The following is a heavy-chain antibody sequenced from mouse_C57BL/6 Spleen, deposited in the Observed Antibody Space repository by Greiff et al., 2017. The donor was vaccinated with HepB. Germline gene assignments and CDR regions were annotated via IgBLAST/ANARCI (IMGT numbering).Heavy chain of an antibody. Sequence: VQLQQSGAELVKPGASVKISCKASGYAFSSYWMNWVKQRPGKGLEWIGQIYPGDGDTNYNGKFKGKATLTADKSSSTAYMQLSSLTSEDSAVYFCARRGIITTVVALYAMDYWGQGTSVTVSS. CDR2: IYPGDGDT. CDR3: ARRGIITTVVALYAMDY. CDR1: GYAFSSYW. V-gene: IGHV1-80*01. D-gene: IGHD1-1*01. J-gene: IGHJ4*01.